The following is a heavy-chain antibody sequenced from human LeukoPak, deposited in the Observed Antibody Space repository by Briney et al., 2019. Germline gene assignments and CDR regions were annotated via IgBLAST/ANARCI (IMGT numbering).Heavy chain of an antibody. V-gene: IGHV3-21*01. CDR1: GFTFSSYS. CDR3: ARDRQQLAAEYFQH. CDR2: ISSSSSYI. D-gene: IGHD6-13*01. J-gene: IGHJ1*01. Sequence: PGGSLRLSCAASGFTFSSYSMNWVRRAPGKGLEWVSSISSSSSYIYYADSVKGRFTISRDNSKNTLYLQMNSLRAEDTAVYYCARDRQQLAAEYFQHWGQGTLVTVSS.